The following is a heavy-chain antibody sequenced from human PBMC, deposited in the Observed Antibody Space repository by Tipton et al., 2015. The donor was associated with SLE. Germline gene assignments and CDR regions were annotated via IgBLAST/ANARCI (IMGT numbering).Heavy chain of an antibody. CDR3: ATSRDFWSGYPYYFAY. CDR2: IHYSGNT. Sequence: TLSLTCTVSGDSISSSTDYWGWIRQPPGKGLQWIGSIHYSGNTYYNPSLKSRVTISVDTSKNQFSLNLSSVTAADTAVFYCATSRDFWSGYPYYFAYWGQGTLVTVSS. CDR1: GDSISSSTDY. D-gene: IGHD3-3*01. V-gene: IGHV4-39*01. J-gene: IGHJ4*02.